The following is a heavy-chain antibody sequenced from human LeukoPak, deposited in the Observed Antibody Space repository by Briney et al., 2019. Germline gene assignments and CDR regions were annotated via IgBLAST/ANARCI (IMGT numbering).Heavy chain of an antibody. CDR2: ISGSGGST. CDR3: AKAADVVTTFYYYMDV. V-gene: IGHV3-23*01. J-gene: IGHJ6*03. CDR1: GFTFSSYA. Sequence: GRSLRLSCAASGFTFSSYAMSWVRQAPGKGLEWVSAISGSGGSTYYADSVKGRFTISRDNSKNTLYLQMNSLRAEDTAVYYCAKAADVVTTFYYYMDVWGKGTTVTVSS. D-gene: IGHD4-11*01.